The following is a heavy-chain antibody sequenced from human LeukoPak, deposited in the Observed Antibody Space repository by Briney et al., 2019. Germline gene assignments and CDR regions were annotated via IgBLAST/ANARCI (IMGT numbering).Heavy chain of an antibody. CDR2: IYYSGHT. V-gene: IGHV4-39*07. J-gene: IGHJ5*02. Sequence: PSETLSLTCSVSGGSLSSGYSYWAWIRQPPGKGLQWIASIYYSGHTYYNPSLKSRVTISLDTSKIQFSLRLNSVTAADTAVYYCARRFARYCSSTSCRIESPFDPWGQGTLVTVSS. CDR3: ARRFARYCSSTSCRIESPFDP. D-gene: IGHD2-2*01. CDR1: GGSLSSGYSY.